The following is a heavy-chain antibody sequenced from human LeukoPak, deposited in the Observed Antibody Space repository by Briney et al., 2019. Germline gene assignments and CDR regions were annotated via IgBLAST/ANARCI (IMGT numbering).Heavy chain of an antibody. CDR3: ARADRLHGGPYLIGP. CDR2: INPNSGGT. CDR1: GYSFTDYY. J-gene: IGHJ5*02. Sequence: ASVKVSCKTSGYSFTDYYMHWVRQAPGQGLEWMGWINPNSGGTSAAQKFQGRVTMTRNTSITTVYMEVSWLTSDDTAIYYCARADRLHGGPYLIGPWGQGTLVTVSS. D-gene: IGHD2-21*01. V-gene: IGHV1-2*02.